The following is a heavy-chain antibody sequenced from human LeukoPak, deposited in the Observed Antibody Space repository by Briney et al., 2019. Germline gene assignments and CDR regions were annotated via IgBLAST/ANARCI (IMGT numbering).Heavy chain of an antibody. V-gene: IGHV3-53*01. Sequence: GGSLRLSCAASGFTFSSYSMNWVRQAPGKGLEWVSVIYSGGSTYYADSVKGRFTISRDNSKNTLYLQMNSLRAEDTAVYYCASPLGYWGQGTLVTVSS. CDR1: GFTFSSYS. CDR2: IYSGGST. CDR3: ASPLGY. J-gene: IGHJ4*02.